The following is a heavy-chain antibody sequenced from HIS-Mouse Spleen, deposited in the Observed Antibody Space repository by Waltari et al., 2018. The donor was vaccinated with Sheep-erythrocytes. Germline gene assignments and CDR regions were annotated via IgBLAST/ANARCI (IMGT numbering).Heavy chain of an antibody. CDR1: GYTFTGYY. CDR2: INPNSGGT. V-gene: IGHV1-2*02. J-gene: IGHJ1*01. Sequence: QVQLVQSGAEVKKPGASVKVSCKASGYTFTGYYMHWVRQAPGQGLEWMGWINPNSGGTNYAQKFQGRVTMTRDTSISTAYMELSRLRSDDTAVYYCARGYCSSTSCYGYFQHWDQGTLVTVSS. CDR3: ARGYCSSTSCYGYFQH. D-gene: IGHD2-2*01.